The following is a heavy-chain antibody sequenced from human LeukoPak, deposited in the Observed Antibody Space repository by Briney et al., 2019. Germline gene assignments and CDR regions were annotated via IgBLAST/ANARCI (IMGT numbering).Heavy chain of an antibody. CDR2: IRISSGNT. V-gene: IGHV3-48*01. CDR3: ARDYKYAFDN. D-gene: IGHD5-24*01. Sequence: GGSLRLSCAASGFRFSDYSMNWVRQAPGKGLEWISYIRISSGNTKYADSVKGRFTISGDKARNSLYLQMNSLRVEDTAVYYCARDYKYAFDNWGQGTLVTVSS. CDR1: GFRFSDYS. J-gene: IGHJ4*02.